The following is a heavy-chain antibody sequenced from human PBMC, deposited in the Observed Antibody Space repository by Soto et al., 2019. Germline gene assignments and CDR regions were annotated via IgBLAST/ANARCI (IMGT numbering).Heavy chain of an antibody. CDR1: GGSISNFY. Sequence: ASETLSLTCTVSGGSISNFYWSWIRQPPGKGLEWIGYIFDSESTNYNPSLESRVTMSADTSKNQLSLRLNSVTAADTAVYYCARGYTYFDSRGYYRYWGQGTLVTVSS. D-gene: IGHD3-22*01. J-gene: IGHJ4*02. V-gene: IGHV4-59*01. CDR2: IFDSEST. CDR3: ARGYTYFDSRGYYRY.